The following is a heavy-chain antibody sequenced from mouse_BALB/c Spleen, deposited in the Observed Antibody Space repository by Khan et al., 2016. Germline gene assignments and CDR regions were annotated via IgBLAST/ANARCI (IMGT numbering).Heavy chain of an antibody. CDR1: GFTFSSYV. CDR2: ISTGGDI. J-gene: IGHJ4*01. D-gene: IGHD2-4*01. CDR3: ARDDYDRGYYYSIDY. V-gene: IGHV5-6-5*01. Sequence: EVQLVESGGGLVKPGGSLKLSCAASGFTFSSYVMSWVRQTPEKRLEWVASISTGGDIYYPDSVKGRFTISRDNARNILYLQMASLRSEDTAMYYCARDDYDRGYYYSIDYWGQGTSVTVSS.